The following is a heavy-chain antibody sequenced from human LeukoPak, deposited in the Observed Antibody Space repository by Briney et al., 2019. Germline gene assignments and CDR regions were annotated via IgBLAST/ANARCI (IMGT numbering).Heavy chain of an antibody. Sequence: PGRSLRLSCAASGFTFSGYGMHWVRQAPDKGLEWVAVIWYDGNNKYYADAVKGRFTISRDNSKNTLYLQMNSLRAEDTAVYYCAKDWGYTTMVSYYFDYWGQEALVTVSS. CDR1: GFTFSGYG. V-gene: IGHV3-33*06. CDR2: IWYDGNNK. CDR3: AKDWGYTTMVSYYFDY. J-gene: IGHJ4*02. D-gene: IGHD5-18*01.